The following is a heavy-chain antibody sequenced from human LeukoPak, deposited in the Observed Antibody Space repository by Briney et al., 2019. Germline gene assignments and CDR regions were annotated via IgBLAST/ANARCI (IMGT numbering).Heavy chain of an antibody. Sequence: GGSLRLSCAASGFTFSNYAMSWVRQAPGKGLVWVSAISGSGGSTYYADSVKGRFTISRDNSKNTLYLQMNSLRAEDTAVYYCAKGGRIVVAPDAFDIWGQGTMVTVSS. CDR1: GFTFSNYA. J-gene: IGHJ3*02. CDR3: AKGGRIVVAPDAFDI. CDR2: ISGSGGST. V-gene: IGHV3-23*01. D-gene: IGHD3-22*01.